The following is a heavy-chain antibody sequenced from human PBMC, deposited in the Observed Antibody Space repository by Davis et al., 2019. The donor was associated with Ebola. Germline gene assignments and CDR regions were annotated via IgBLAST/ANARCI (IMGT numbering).Heavy chain of an antibody. CDR3: ARGLRWNY. CDR1: GYTFTSYG. Sequence: ASVKVSCKASGYTFTSYGISWVRQAPGQGLEWMGWISAYNGNTNYAQKFQGRVTMTRNTSISTAYMELSSLRSEDTAVYYCARGLRWNYWGQGTLVTVSS. J-gene: IGHJ4*02. V-gene: IGHV1-18*04. D-gene: IGHD4-23*01. CDR2: ISAYNGNT.